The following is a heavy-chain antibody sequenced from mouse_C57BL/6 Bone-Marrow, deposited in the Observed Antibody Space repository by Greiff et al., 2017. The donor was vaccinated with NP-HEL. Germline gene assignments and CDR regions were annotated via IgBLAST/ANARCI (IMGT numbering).Heavy chain of an antibody. Sequence: VKLVESGPELVKPGASVKISCKASGYAFSSSWMNWVKQRPGKGLEWIGRIYPGDGDTNYNGKFKGKATLTADKSSSTAYMQLSSLTSEDSAVYFCARHYYGSSHWYFDVWGTGTTVTVSS. CDR3: ARHYYGSSHWYFDV. V-gene: IGHV1-82*01. CDR2: IYPGDGDT. J-gene: IGHJ1*03. CDR1: GYAFSSSW. D-gene: IGHD1-1*01.